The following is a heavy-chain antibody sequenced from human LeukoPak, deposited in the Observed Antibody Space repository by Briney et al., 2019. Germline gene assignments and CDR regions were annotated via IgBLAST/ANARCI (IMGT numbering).Heavy chain of an antibody. D-gene: IGHD3-10*01. J-gene: IGHJ5*02. CDR1: GGSFSGYY. V-gene: IGHV4-34*01. CDR2: INHSGST. CDR3: ARGPVLLWFGELSGWFDP. Sequence: PSETLSLTCAVYGGSFSGYYWSWIRQPPGKGLEWIGEINHSGSTNYNPSLKSRVTISVDTSKNQFSLKLSSVTAADTAVYYCARGPVLLWFGELSGWFDPWGQGTLVTVSS.